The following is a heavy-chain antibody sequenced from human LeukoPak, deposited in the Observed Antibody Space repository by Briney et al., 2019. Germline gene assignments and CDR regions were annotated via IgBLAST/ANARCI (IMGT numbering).Heavy chain of an antibody. Sequence: ASVKVSCKASGYTLTSYDINWVRQATGQGLEWTGWMNPNSGNTGYAQKFQGRVTMTEDTSTDTAYMELSSLRSEDTAVYYCATGGYDSSGLYFDYWGQGTLVTVSS. CDR1: GYTLTSYD. D-gene: IGHD3-22*01. CDR2: MNPNSGNT. CDR3: ATGGYDSSGLYFDY. V-gene: IGHV1-8*01. J-gene: IGHJ4*02.